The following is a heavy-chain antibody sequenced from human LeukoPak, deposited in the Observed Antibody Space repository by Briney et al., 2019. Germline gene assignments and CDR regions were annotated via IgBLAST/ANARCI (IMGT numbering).Heavy chain of an antibody. D-gene: IGHD3-22*01. V-gene: IGHV4-4*07. CDR2: IYNSGNT. J-gene: IGHJ4*02. CDR3: ARGSFDSSRYYVFDY. CDR1: GDSITRNY. Sequence: PSETLSLTCTVSGDSITRNYWSWIRQPAGKGLEWIGRIYNSGNTNYSPSLESRVTMSTDTSKNQFSLKLTSVTAADTAVYYCARGSFDSSRYYVFDYWGQGTLVTVSS.